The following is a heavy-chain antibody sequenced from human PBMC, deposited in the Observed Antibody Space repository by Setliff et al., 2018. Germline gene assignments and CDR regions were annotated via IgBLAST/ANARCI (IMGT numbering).Heavy chain of an antibody. V-gene: IGHV1-46*01. CDR3: ARAPLESGYNYGQGHYFDY. CDR2: IDPSGGYT. Sequence: ASVKVSCKASGYTFTNHCMHWVRQAPGQGLEWMGIIDPSGGYTNYAQKFQGRVTMTRDTSTSTVYMELSSLRSEDTAVYYCARAPLESGYNYGQGHYFDYWGQGTLVTVSS. J-gene: IGHJ4*02. CDR1: GYTFTNHC. D-gene: IGHD5-18*01.